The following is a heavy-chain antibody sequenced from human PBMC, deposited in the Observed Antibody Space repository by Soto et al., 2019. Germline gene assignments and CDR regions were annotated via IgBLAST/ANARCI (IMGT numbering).Heavy chain of an antibody. V-gene: IGHV3-21*02. Sequence: EVQLVESGGGLVKPGGSLRLSCAASGFTFSTYSMSWVRQAPGKGLEWVSSISRSNIYIYYADSVKVRFTISRDNAKNTLYLQMNSLRADDTAVYYCARALSGYWYFDLWGRGTLVTVSS. D-gene: IGHD3-10*01. CDR1: GFTFSTYS. J-gene: IGHJ2*01. CDR3: ARALSGYWYFDL. CDR2: ISRSNIYI.